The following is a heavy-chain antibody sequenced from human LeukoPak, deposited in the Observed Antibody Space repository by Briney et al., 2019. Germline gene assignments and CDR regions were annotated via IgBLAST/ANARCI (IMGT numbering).Heavy chain of an antibody. CDR2: ISYSGTT. V-gene: IGHV4-39*07. CDR1: GGSISSRPYY. Sequence: SEALSLTCTVSGGSISSRPYYWGWVRQPPGKGLEWIGTISYSGTTYYSPSLKSRVTISLDTSKNQFSLKLSSVTAADTAIYYCARDFSSSSTVYYYYYMDVWGKGTTVTVSS. CDR3: ARDFSSSSTVYYYYYMDV. J-gene: IGHJ6*03. D-gene: IGHD6-6*01.